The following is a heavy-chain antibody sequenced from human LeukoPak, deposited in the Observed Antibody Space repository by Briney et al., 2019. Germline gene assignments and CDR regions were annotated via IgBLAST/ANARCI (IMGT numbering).Heavy chain of an antibody. CDR1: GFTVSNAW. J-gene: IGHJ4*02. D-gene: IGHD4-17*01. CDR3: TTDGGLAAVNTMGY. CDR2: IKSKTDGGTT. Sequence: GRSLRLSCAASGFTVSNAWMSWVRQAPGKGLEWVGRIKSKTDGGTTDYAAPVKGRFTISRDDSENTLFLQMISLQGEDTAVYYCTTDGGLAAVNTMGYWGQGTLVTVSS. V-gene: IGHV3-15*01.